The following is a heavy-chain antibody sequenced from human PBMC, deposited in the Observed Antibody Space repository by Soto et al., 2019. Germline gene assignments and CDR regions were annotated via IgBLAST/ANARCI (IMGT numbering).Heavy chain of an antibody. CDR2: IYSGGST. J-gene: IGHJ6*02. Sequence: GGSLRLSCAASGFTVSSNYMSWVRQAPGKGLEWVSVIYSGGSTYYADSVKGRFTISRDNSKNTLYLQMNSLRAEDTAVYYCARGGYFDWLFQTNPWYYGMDVWGQGTTVTVSS. D-gene: IGHD3-9*01. V-gene: IGHV3-53*01. CDR3: ARGGYFDWLFQTNPWYYGMDV. CDR1: GFTVSSNY.